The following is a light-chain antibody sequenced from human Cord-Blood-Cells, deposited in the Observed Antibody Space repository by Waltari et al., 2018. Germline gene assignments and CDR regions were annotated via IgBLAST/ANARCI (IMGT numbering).Light chain of an antibody. J-gene: IGLJ3*02. CDR2: DTS. V-gene: IGLV7-46*01. Sequence: QPLVTQEPPLTVSPGGTVTLTYGSSTGSVPSGHYPYWFQQKPGHAPRTLIYDTSNKHSLTPARFSGSLLGGKAALTLSGAQPEDEAEYYCLLSYSGAWVFGGGTKLTVL. CDR1: TGSVPSGHY. CDR3: LLSYSGAWV.